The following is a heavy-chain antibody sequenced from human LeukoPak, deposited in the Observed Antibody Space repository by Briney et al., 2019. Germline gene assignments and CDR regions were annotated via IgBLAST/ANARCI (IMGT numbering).Heavy chain of an antibody. CDR1: GGTFSSYA. CDR3: ARDFTIFGVGDY. CDR2: IIPIFGTA. J-gene: IGHJ4*02. D-gene: IGHD3-3*01. Sequence: SVKVSCKASGGTFSSYAISWVRQAPGQGLEWMGGIIPIFGTANYAQEFQGRVTITADESTSTAYMELSSLRSEDTAVYYCARDFTIFGVGDYWGQGTLVTVSS. V-gene: IGHV1-69*13.